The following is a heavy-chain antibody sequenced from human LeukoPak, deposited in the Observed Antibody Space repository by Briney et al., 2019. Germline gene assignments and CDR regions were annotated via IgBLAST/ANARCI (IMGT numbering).Heavy chain of an antibody. CDR3: ARALRFLEWLPGDYYYYGMDV. D-gene: IGHD3-3*01. J-gene: IGHJ6*02. Sequence: SETLSLTCAVYGGSFSGYYWSWIRQPPGKGLEWIGYIYYSGSTNYNPSLKSRVTISVDTSKNQFSLKLSSVTAADTAVYYCARALRFLEWLPGDYYYYGMDVWGQGTTVTVSS. CDR1: GGSFSGYY. V-gene: IGHV4-59*01. CDR2: IYYSGST.